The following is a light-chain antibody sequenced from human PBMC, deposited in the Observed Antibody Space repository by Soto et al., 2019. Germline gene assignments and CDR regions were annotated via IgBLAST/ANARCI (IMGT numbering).Light chain of an antibody. CDR2: AAS. Sequence: IQLTQSPSSLSASVGDRVTITCRASQGISSYLAWYQQKPGKAPKLLIYAASTLQSGVPSRFSGSGSGTDFTLPISSLRPEDFATYYCQQLNDYPITFGQGTRLEMK. CDR1: QGISSY. J-gene: IGKJ5*01. V-gene: IGKV1-9*01. CDR3: QQLNDYPIT.